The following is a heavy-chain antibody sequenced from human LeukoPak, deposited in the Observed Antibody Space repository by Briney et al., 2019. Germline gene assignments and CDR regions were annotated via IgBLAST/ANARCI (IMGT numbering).Heavy chain of an antibody. CDR1: GFTFSSYS. CDR3: AKVGLGRYCSSTSCYGY. CDR2: ISSSSSTI. Sequence: GGSLRLSCAASGFTFSSYSMNWVRQAPGKGLEWVSYISSSSSTIYYADSVKGRFATSRDNFKNTLYLQMSSLRAEDTAVYYCAKVGLGRYCSSTSCYGYWGQGTLVTVSS. V-gene: IGHV3-48*01. J-gene: IGHJ4*02. D-gene: IGHD2-2*01.